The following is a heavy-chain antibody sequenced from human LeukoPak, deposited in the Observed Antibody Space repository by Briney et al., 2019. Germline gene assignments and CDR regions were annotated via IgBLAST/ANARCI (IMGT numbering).Heavy chain of an antibody. D-gene: IGHD2-2*01. CDR1: FSLSSYW. J-gene: IGHJ6*03. Sequence: GGALRVSHVQSRFSLSSYWMSWVRQAPGEGRERVANIKQDGSETYYVASVEVRLIISKDNAKHSMYVQINSLRAEDTAVYYCARDSWEIVVLPAALVANYYYYMDVWGKGTPV. CDR2: IKQDGSET. CDR3: ARDSWEIVVLPAALVANYYYYMDV. V-gene: IGHV3-7*01.